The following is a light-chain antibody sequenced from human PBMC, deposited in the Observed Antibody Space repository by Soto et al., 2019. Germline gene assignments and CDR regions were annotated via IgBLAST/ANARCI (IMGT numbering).Light chain of an antibody. Sequence: EVVLTQSPVTLSLSPGERATLSCRASQSVSSMLAWCQQKPGQSPRLLIYGASTRATGIPDRFSGSGSGRDFTLTISGLEPEDFAVYYCQQYGSSPLISFGQGTRLENK. V-gene: IGKV3-20*01. CDR3: QQYGSSPLIS. CDR2: GAS. J-gene: IGKJ5*01. CDR1: QSVSSM.